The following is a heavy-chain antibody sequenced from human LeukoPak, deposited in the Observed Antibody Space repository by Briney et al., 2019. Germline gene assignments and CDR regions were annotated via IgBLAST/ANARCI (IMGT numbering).Heavy chain of an antibody. V-gene: IGHV3-21*01. CDR1: GFTFSSYS. D-gene: IGHD1-1*01. CDR3: AKEYGYDYNYFYSMDV. J-gene: IGHJ6*03. Sequence: GGSLRLSCAASGFTFSSYSMNWVRQAPGKGLEWVSSISSSSRSYIYYADSVKGRFTISRDNSKNTVYLQMNSLRAEDTAVYFCAKEYGYDYNYFYSMDVWGKGTTVTISS. CDR2: ISSSSRSYI.